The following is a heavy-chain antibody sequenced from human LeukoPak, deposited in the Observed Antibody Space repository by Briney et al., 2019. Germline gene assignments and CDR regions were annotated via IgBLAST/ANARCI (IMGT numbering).Heavy chain of an antibody. D-gene: IGHD6-13*01. CDR2: FDPEDGET. J-gene: IGHJ4*02. CDR3: ARDGNGYSSSWDQPPYYFDY. V-gene: IGHV1-24*01. CDR1: GYTLTELS. Sequence: GASVKVSCKVSGYTLTELSMHWVRQAPGKGLEWMGGFDPEDGETIYAQKFQGRVTITTDESTSTAYMELSSLRSEDTAVYYCARDGNGYSSSWDQPPYYFDYWGQGTLVTVSS.